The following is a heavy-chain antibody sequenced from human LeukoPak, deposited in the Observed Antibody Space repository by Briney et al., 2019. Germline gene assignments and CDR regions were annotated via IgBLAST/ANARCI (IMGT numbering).Heavy chain of an antibody. CDR1: GYTFTNYY. CDR3: ARGGVGATTYVWFDP. J-gene: IGHJ5*02. Sequence: ASVKVSCKASGYTFTNYYIHWVRQAPGQGLECMGIINPSGGSTSYAQKFQGRVTMTRDMSTSTVYMELGSLRSEDTAVYYCARGGVGATTYVWFDPWGQGTLVTVSS. V-gene: IGHV1-46*01. D-gene: IGHD1-26*01. CDR2: INPSGGST.